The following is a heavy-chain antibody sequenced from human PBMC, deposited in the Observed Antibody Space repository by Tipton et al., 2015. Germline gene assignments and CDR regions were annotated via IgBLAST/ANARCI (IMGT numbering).Heavy chain of an antibody. V-gene: IGHV4-38-2*01. J-gene: IGHJ4*02. D-gene: IGHD2-21*01. CDR3: ARRCGADCYWGYYFDH. CDR2: IYHSGRT. CDR1: GYSISSGYH. Sequence: LRLSCAVSGYSISSGYHWGWIRQPPGKGLEWIASIYHSGRTHYNPSLKSRVTISADKSKNQFSLNLKSVTAADTAVYYCARRCGADCYWGYYFDHWGQGTLVIVSS.